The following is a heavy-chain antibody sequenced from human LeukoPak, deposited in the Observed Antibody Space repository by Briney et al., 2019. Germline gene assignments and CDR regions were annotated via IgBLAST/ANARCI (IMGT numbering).Heavy chain of an antibody. J-gene: IGHJ4*02. CDR1: GYTFTGSY. V-gene: IGHV1-2*06. Sequence: ASVKVSCKTSGYTFTGSYVHWVRQAPGQGLEWMGRIDVNSGDTYLAQKFQGRVTMTRDTSISTAYMELSRLRSDDTAVYYCAVIAVADRYFDYWGQGTLVPVSS. CDR3: AVIAVADRYFDY. CDR2: IDVNSGDT. D-gene: IGHD6-19*01.